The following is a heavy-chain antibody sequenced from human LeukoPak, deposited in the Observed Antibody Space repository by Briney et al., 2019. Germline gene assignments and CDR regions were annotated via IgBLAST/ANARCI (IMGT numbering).Heavy chain of an antibody. Sequence: GGSLRLSCAASGFTFSNYEMIWVRQAPGKGLEWLSYVSVGGGATEYADSVKGRFTTSRDDAKNTLYLQMNTLRAEDTAIYYCARKTDRPGAVGRDRYFDLWGRGTLVPVSS. CDR3: ARKTDRPGAVGRDRYFDL. J-gene: IGHJ2*01. V-gene: IGHV3-48*03. D-gene: IGHD6-13*01. CDR1: GFTFSNYE. CDR2: VSVGGGAT.